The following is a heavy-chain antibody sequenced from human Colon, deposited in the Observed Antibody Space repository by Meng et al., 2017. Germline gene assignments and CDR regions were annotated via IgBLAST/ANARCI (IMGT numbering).Heavy chain of an antibody. CDR2: IIPIFGRT. V-gene: IGHV1-69*05. CDR1: GGTFSSYA. Sequence: SVKVSCKASGGTFSSYAISWVRQAPGQGLEWMGGIIPIFGRTNYAQKFQGRVTITTDESTSTAYMELSSLRSEDTAVYYCSRQTESTHDFWGQGTLVTVSS. D-gene: IGHD2-2*01. J-gene: IGHJ4*02. CDR3: SRQTESTHDF.